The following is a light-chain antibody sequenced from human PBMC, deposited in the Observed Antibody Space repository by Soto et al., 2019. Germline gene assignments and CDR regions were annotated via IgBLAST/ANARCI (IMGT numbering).Light chain of an antibody. CDR3: QQYDNWPLT. V-gene: IGKV3-20*01. CDR1: QTVIKNY. J-gene: IGKJ4*01. Sequence: ESVLTQSPGTLSLSPGERATLSCRASQTVIKNYLAWYQRKPGQAPRLLIYGASNRATGIPDRFSGDGSGTDFTLTISSLQSEDFAVYYCQQYDNWPLTFGGGTKVEIK. CDR2: GAS.